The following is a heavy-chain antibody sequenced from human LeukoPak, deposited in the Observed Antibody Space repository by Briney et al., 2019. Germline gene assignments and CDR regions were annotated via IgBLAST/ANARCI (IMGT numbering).Heavy chain of an antibody. V-gene: IGHV3-48*04. CDR3: ARSFTSSSAF. CDR1: GFTFSSYS. J-gene: IGHJ4*02. D-gene: IGHD6-6*01. Sequence: GGSLRLSCTASGFTFSSYSMNWVRQAPGKGLEWVSYISSSGSTIYYADSVKGRFTISRDNAKNSLYLQMNSLRVEDTAVYYCARSFTSSSAFWGQGTLVTVSS. CDR2: ISSSGSTI.